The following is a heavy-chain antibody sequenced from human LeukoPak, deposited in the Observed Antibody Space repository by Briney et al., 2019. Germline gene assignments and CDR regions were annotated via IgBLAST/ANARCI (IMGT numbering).Heavy chain of an antibody. CDR1: GGSFSGYY. D-gene: IGHD3-10*01. CDR3: ARDYPKGYYFDY. V-gene: IGHV4-34*01. CDR2: INHSGST. J-gene: IGHJ4*02. Sequence: QPSETLSLTCAVYGGSFSGYYWSWIRQPPGKGLEWIGEINHSGSTNYNPSLKSRVTISVDTSKNQFSLKLSSVTAADTAVYYCARDYPKGYYFDYWGQGTLVTVSS.